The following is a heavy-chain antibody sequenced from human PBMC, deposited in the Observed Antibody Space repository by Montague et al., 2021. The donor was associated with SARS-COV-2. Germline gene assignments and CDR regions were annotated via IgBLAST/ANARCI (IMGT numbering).Heavy chain of an antibody. V-gene: IGHV4-59*01. Sequence: SETLSLTCTVSGGSISSYYWSWIRQHPGKGLEWMGDFYYSGSTNYNPSFKSRLSISGDTSKNQFSLEVTSVTTADTAVYYCARGTYSGVAADGYYYYYGMDLWGQGTPVTVSS. CDR2: FYYSGST. J-gene: IGHJ6*02. CDR1: GGSISSYY. CDR3: ARGTYSGVAADGYYYYYGMDL. D-gene: IGHD1-26*01.